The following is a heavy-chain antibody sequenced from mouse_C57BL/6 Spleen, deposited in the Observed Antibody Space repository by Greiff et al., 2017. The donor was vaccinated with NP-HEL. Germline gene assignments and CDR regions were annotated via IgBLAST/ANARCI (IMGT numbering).Heavy chain of an antibody. V-gene: IGHV1-80*01. CDR2: IYPGDGDT. CDR1: GYAFSSYW. J-gene: IGHJ3*01. CDR3: ARLGRRFAY. D-gene: IGHD4-1*01. Sequence: QVQLKQSGAELVKPGASVKISCKASGYAFSSYWMNWVKQGPGKGLEWIGQIYPGDGDTNYNGKFKGKATLTADKSSSTAYMQLSSLTSEDSAVYFCARLGRRFAYWGQGTLVTVSA.